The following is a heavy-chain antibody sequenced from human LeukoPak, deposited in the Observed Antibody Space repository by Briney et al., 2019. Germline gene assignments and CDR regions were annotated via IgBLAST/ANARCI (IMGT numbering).Heavy chain of an antibody. CDR3: AKFIVGGTRSFDY. J-gene: IGHJ4*02. CDR2: ISGSGGNT. CDR1: GFTFSSYS. D-gene: IGHD1-26*01. V-gene: IGHV3-23*01. Sequence: GGSLRLSCAASGFTFSSYSMNWVRQAPGKGLEWVSAISGSGGNTYYADSVKGRFTISRDNFKNTMYLQMNSLRAEDTAVYYCAKFIVGGTRSFDYWGQGTLVTVSS.